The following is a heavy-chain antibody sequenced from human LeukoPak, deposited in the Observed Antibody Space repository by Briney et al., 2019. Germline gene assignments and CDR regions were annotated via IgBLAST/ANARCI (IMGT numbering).Heavy chain of an antibody. Sequence: SETLSLTGTVSGTSISSYYWTWIRQPPGKGLEWIGHISYSGSTSYNPSLKSRLTISVDTSKNQFSLRLSSVTAADTAVYYCATEVWSGHYWGQGTLVTVSS. V-gene: IGHV4-59*01. CDR3: ATEVWSGHY. CDR2: ISYSGST. J-gene: IGHJ4*02. CDR1: GTSISSYY. D-gene: IGHD3-10*01.